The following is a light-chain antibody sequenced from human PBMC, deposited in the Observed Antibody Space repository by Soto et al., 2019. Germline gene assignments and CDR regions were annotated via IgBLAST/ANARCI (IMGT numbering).Light chain of an antibody. J-gene: IGKJ1*01. V-gene: IGKV3-20*01. CDR2: GAS. Sequence: IMLTQSPATLSSSPGERATLSCRASQSVSSNLAWHQQKPGQAPSLLNYGASSRATGIPDRVSGSGSGTDFTLTISRLEPEAFAVYYCHQYDSWTFGQGTKVDIK. CDR3: HQYDSWT. CDR1: QSVSSN.